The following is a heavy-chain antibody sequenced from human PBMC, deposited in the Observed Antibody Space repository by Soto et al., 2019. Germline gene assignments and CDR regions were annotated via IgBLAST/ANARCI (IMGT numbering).Heavy chain of an antibody. V-gene: IGHV1-8*01. CDR1: GYTCTSYD. Sequence: ASVKVSCKASGYTCTSYDINCVRQSSLQWLEWMGWMNPNSGNTGYAQKFQGRVTMTRNTSISTAYMELSSLRSEDTAVYYCARSRLSCSSTSCGANWFDPWGQGTLVTVSS. J-gene: IGHJ5*02. D-gene: IGHD2-2*01. CDR2: MNPNSGNT. CDR3: ARSRLSCSSTSCGANWFDP.